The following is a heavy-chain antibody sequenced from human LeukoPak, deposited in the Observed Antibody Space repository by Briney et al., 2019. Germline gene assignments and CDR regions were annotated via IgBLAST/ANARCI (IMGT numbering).Heavy chain of an antibody. J-gene: IGHJ3*02. V-gene: IGHV1-2*02. CDR3: ARVGSRPHDAFDI. CDR2: INPNSGGT. Sequence: ASVKVSCKASGYTFTGYYMHWVRQAPGQGLEWMGWINPNSGGTNYAQKFQGRVTLTRDTSISTVYMELSRLRSDDTAVYYCARVGSRPHDAFDIWGQGTMVTVSS. CDR1: GYTFTGYY.